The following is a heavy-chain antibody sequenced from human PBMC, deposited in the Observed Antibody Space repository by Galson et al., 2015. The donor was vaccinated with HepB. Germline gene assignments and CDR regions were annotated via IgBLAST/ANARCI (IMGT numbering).Heavy chain of an antibody. CDR2: ISAYNGNT. CDR3: ARVIVAAAGSFDFDY. Sequence: QSGAEVKKPGASVTVSCKASGYTFTSYCISWVRQAPGQGLEWMGWISAYNGNTNYAQKLQGRVTMTTDTSTSTAYMELRSLRSDDTAVYYCARVIVAAAGSFDFDYWGQGTLVTVSS. V-gene: IGHV1-18*01. CDR1: GYTFTSYC. J-gene: IGHJ4*02. D-gene: IGHD6-13*01.